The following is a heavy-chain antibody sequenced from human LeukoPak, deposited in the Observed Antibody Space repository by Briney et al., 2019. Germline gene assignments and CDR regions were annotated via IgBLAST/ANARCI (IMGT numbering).Heavy chain of an antibody. CDR1: GFTFNNYA. J-gene: IGHJ4*02. V-gene: IGHV3-23*01. CDR2: ISDNGGDT. Sequence: GGSLRLSCAASGFTFNNYAMSWVRQAPGKGLEWVSAISDNGGDTKYADSVKGRFTISRDNSKNTLYLQMNSLRAEDTAVYYCATRARITMIPFDYWGQGTLVTVSS. D-gene: IGHD3-22*01. CDR3: ATRARITMIPFDY.